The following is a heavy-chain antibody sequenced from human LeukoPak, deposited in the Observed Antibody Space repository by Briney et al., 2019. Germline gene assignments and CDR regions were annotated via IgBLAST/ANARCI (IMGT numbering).Heavy chain of an antibody. CDR1: GFTFSSSA. V-gene: IGHV3-30*04. CDR3: ARSRSASTSGWYDYFDY. CDR2: ISYDGSKK. D-gene: IGHD6-19*01. Sequence: GGSLRLSCAASGFTFSSSAMQWVRQAPGKGLEWVAVISYDGSKKHYADSVKGRFTISRDDSKNTLYLQMNSLRGEDTAVYYCARSRSASTSGWYDYFDYWGRGTLVTVSS. J-gene: IGHJ4*02.